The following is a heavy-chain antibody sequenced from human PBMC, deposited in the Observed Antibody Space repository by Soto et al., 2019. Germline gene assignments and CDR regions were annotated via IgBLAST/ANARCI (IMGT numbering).Heavy chain of an antibody. J-gene: IGHJ4*02. CDR1: EFTFSSYA. CDR3: AKTLLSTSWYGLHDY. D-gene: IGHD6-13*01. Sequence: EVQLLESGGGLVQPGGSLRLSCAASEFTFSSYAMSWVRQAPGKGLEWVSTISGSGGRTYYADSVKGRFTISRDNSRNTVHLQMNSLRVEDTALYYCAKTLLSTSWYGLHDYVSQGTLVTVSS. CDR2: ISGSGGRT. V-gene: IGHV3-23*01.